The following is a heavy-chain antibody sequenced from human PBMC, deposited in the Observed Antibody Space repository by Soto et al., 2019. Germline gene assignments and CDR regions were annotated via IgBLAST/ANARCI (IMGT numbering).Heavy chain of an antibody. CDR1: GFTFSSYS. Sequence: NLGGSLRLSCAASGFTFSSYSMNWVRQAPGKGLEWVSSISSSSSYIYYADSVKGRFTISRDNAKNSLYLQMNSLRAEDTAVYYCASYSLTDPYDYWGQGTLVTVSS. J-gene: IGHJ4*02. CDR2: ISSSSSYI. CDR3: ASYSLTDPYDY. D-gene: IGHD2-21*01. V-gene: IGHV3-21*01.